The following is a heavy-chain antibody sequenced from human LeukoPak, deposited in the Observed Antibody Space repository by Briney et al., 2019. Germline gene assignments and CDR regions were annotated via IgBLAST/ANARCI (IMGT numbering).Heavy chain of an antibody. CDR2: IYTSGST. Sequence: PSETLSLTCTVSGASISGSGYYWGWIRQPPGRGLGWIGSIYTSGSTNYNPSLKSRVSMSVDTSKNQFSLKLSSVTAADTAVYYCARYSSSWPNWFDPWGQGTLVTVSS. CDR3: ARYSSSWPNWFDP. CDR1: GASISGSGYY. V-gene: IGHV4-39*07. J-gene: IGHJ5*02. D-gene: IGHD6-13*01.